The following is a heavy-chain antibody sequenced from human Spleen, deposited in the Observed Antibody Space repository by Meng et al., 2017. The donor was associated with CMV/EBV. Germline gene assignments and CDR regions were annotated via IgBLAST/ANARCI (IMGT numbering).Heavy chain of an antibody. CDR1: GGSGSSGSYY. J-gene: IGHJ3*02. Sequence: VSGGSGSSGSYYWSWLRQPPGKGLEWIGYISYIGSTNYNPSLKSRVTISVDTSKNQFSLKLSSVTAADTAVYYCARDILERNAFDMWGQGTMVTVSS. CDR3: ARDILERNAFDM. CDR2: ISYIGST. D-gene: IGHD1-1*01. V-gene: IGHV4-61*01.